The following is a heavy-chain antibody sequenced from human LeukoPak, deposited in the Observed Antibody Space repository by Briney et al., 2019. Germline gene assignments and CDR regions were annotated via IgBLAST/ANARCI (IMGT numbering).Heavy chain of an antibody. CDR3: ARDARYGDYYFDY. J-gene: IGHJ4*02. V-gene: IGHV4-34*01. CDR2: INHSGST. CDR1: GGSFSGYY. D-gene: IGHD4-17*01. Sequence: KPSETLSLTCAVYGGSFSGYYWSWIRQPPGKGLEWIGEINHSGSTNYNPSLKSRVTISVDTSKNQFSLKLSSVTAADTAVYYCARDARYGDYYFDYWGQGTLVTVSS.